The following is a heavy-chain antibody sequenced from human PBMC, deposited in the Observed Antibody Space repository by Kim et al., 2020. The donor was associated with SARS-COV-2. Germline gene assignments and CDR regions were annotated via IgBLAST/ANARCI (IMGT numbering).Heavy chain of an antibody. CDR3: ARAVLGYCSGGSCHYYYYYGMDV. CDR2: ISSSGSTI. V-gene: IGHV3-48*03. Sequence: GGSLRLSCAASGFTFSSYEMNWVRQAPGKGLEWVSYISSSGSTIYYADSVKGRFTISRDNAKNSLYLQMNSLRAEDTAVYYCARAVLGYCSGGSCHYYYYYGMDVWGQGTTVTVSS. CDR1: GFTFSSYE. J-gene: IGHJ6*02. D-gene: IGHD2-15*01.